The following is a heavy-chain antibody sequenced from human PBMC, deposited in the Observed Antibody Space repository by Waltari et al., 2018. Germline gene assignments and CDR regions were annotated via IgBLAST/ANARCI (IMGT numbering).Heavy chain of an antibody. D-gene: IGHD3-22*01. CDR2: INHSGST. CDR3: ARGRFDSSGYYHLYYFDY. Sequence: QVQLQQWGAGLLKPSETLSLTCAVYGGSFSGYYWRWIRQPPGQGLEWLGEINHSGSTNYNPSLKSRVTISVDTSKNQFSLKLSSVTAADTAVYYCARGRFDSSGYYHLYYFDYWGQGTLVTVSS. CDR1: GGSFSGYY. J-gene: IGHJ4*02. V-gene: IGHV4-34*01.